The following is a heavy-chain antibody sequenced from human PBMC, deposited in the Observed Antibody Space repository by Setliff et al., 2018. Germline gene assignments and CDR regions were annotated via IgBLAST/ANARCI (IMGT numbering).Heavy chain of an antibody. J-gene: IGHJ4*02. D-gene: IGHD3-16*01. CDR3: ARGAYDSYYFDY. V-gene: IGHV1-2*04. Sequence: ASVKVSCKASGYTFTGYYMHWVRQAPGQGLEWMGWINPNSGGTNYAQKFQGWVTMTRDTSISTAYMELRSRRSDDTAVYYCARGAYDSYYFDYWGQGTLVTVSS. CDR1: GYTFTGYY. CDR2: INPNSGGT.